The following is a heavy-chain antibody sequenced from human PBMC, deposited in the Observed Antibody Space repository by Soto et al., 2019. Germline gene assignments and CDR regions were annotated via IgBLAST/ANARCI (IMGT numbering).Heavy chain of an antibody. CDR3: TTERDY. CDR1: GLNFSGSA. J-gene: IGHJ4*02. CDR2: IRSRPHNYAT. V-gene: IGHV3-73*02. Sequence: EVQLVESGGGLVQIGGSLQLSCATSGLNFSGSAMHWARQASGKGLEWVGRIRSRPHNYATTYAASVEGRFTISRDDSKNTVYLQMNGLQTEDTAVYYCTTERDYWGRGTLVTVSS.